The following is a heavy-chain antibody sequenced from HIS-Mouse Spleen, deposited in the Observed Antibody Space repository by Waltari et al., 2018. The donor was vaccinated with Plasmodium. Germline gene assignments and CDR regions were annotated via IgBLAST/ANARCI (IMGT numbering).Heavy chain of an antibody. V-gene: IGHV3-30*18. J-gene: IGHJ4*02. Sequence: QVQLVESGGGVVQPGRSLRLSCAASGFPFSSYGMHWVRQAPGKGLEGVAVISYDGSNKNYADAVKGRFTISRDNSKNTLYLQMNSLRAEDTAVYYCAKDRRSSSWYVDYWGQGTLVTVSS. CDR1: GFPFSSYG. CDR3: AKDRRSSSWYVDY. CDR2: ISYDGSNK. D-gene: IGHD6-13*01.